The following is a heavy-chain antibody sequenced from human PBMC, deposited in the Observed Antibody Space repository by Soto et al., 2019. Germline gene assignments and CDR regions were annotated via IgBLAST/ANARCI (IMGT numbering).Heavy chain of an antibody. CDR1: GGSVSSGGYS. J-gene: IGHJ5*02. Sequence: SETLSLTSAVSGGSVSSGGYSWSWIRQPPGKGLEWIGYIYHSGSTYYNPSLKSRVTISVDTSKNQFSLKLSSVTAADTAVYYCARPHGGSSGWDNWFDPWAREPWSPSPQ. V-gene: IGHV4-30-2*02. CDR2: IYHSGST. CDR3: ARPHGGSSGWDNWFDP. D-gene: IGHD6-25*01.